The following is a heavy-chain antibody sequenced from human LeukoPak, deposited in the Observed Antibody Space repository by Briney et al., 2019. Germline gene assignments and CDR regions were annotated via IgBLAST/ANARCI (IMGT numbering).Heavy chain of an antibody. CDR1: GASVSSGGYY. V-gene: IGHV4-30-2*01. CDR2: TYHSGSP. Sequence: SQTLSLTCSVSGASVSSGGYYWSWIRQTPGKGLEWIGYTYHSGSPFHNPSLKGRATISLDRPRNQVSLKLTSVTAADTAVYYCRVTTNVYDYIDVWGKGTTVIVSS. D-gene: IGHD1/OR15-1a*01. CDR3: RVTTNVYDYIDV. J-gene: IGHJ6*03.